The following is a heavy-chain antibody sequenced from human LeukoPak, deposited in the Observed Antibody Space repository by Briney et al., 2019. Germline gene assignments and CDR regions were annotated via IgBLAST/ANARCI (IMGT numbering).Heavy chain of an antibody. J-gene: IGHJ4*02. CDR2: ISSSRSYI. Sequence: GGSLRLSCAASGFTFSSYSMNWVRQAPGKGLEGVSSISSSRSYIYYADSVKGRFTISRDNAKNSLYLQMNSLRAEDTAVYYCGRDTDFDYWGQGTLVTVSS. CDR3: GRDTDFDY. V-gene: IGHV3-21*01. CDR1: GFTFSSYS.